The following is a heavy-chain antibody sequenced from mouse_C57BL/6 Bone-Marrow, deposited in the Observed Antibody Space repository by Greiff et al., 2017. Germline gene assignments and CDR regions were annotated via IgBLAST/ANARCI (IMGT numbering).Heavy chain of an antibody. CDR2: IDPNSGGT. Sequence: QQSCKASGYTFTSYWMHWVKQRPGRGLEWIGRIDPNSGGTKYNEKFKSKATLTVDKPSSTAYMQLSSLTSEDSAVYYCARVYSNCYYAMDYWGQGTSVTVSS. CDR1: GYTFTSYW. D-gene: IGHD2-5*01. CDR3: ARVYSNCYYAMDY. V-gene: IGHV1-72*01. J-gene: IGHJ4*01.